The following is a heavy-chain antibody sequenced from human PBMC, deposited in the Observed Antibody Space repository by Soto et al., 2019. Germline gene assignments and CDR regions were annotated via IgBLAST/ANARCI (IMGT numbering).Heavy chain of an antibody. Sequence: GGSLRLSCAASEFTFSSYWMSWVRQAPGKGLEWVANIKQDGSEKYYVDSVKGRFTISRDNAKNSLYLQMNSLRAEDTAMYYCARTYSSSWKNYYYYYGMDVWGQGTTVTV. CDR2: IKQDGSEK. D-gene: IGHD6-13*01. CDR1: EFTFSSYW. CDR3: ARTYSSSWKNYYYYYGMDV. V-gene: IGHV3-7*04. J-gene: IGHJ6*02.